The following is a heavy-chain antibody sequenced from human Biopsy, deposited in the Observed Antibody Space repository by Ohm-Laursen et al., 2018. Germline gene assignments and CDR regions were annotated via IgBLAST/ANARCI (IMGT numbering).Heavy chain of an antibody. CDR1: GYTFTSYG. D-gene: IGHD4/OR15-4a*01. Sequence: SVKVSCKASGYTFTSYGISWVRQAPGQGLEWMGWINTENGNTIYAQNLQGRVTMTADTSTSTAYMEVTSLRSDDTAVYYCAKVPREGLSYYYSMDVWGQGTTVTVSS. CDR3: AKVPREGLSYYYSMDV. J-gene: IGHJ6*02. V-gene: IGHV1-18*01. CDR2: INTENGNT.